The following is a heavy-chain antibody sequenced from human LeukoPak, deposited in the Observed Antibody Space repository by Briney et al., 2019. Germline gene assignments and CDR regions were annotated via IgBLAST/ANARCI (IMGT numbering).Heavy chain of an antibody. Sequence: GGSLRLSCATSGFTFTDYYMSWIRQAPGKGLEWVAVISYDGSNKYYADSVKGRFTISRDNSKNTLYLQMNSLRAEDTAVYYCARAPSEYCSSTSCYPDYYYYYGMDVWGQGTTVTVSS. CDR3: ARAPSEYCSSTSCYPDYYYYYGMDV. V-gene: IGHV3-30-3*01. J-gene: IGHJ6*02. CDR2: ISYDGSNK. CDR1: GFTFTDYY. D-gene: IGHD2-2*01.